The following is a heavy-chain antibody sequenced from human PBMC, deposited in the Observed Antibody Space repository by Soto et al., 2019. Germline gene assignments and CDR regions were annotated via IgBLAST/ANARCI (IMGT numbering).Heavy chain of an antibody. CDR3: ATAPSYDFWSGYCQFDY. D-gene: IGHD3-3*01. CDR1: GYTLTELS. Sequence: ASVKVSCKVSGYTLTELSMHWVRQAPGKGLEWMGGFDPEDGETIYAQKFQGRVTMTEDTSTDTAYMELSSLRSEDTAVYYCATAPSYDFWSGYCQFDYWGQGTLVTVSS. CDR2: FDPEDGET. V-gene: IGHV1-24*01. J-gene: IGHJ4*02.